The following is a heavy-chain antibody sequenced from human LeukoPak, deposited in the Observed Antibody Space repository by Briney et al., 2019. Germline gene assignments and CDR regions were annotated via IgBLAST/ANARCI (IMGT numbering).Heavy chain of an antibody. CDR1: GFTFDDYA. CDR2: ISWNSGSI. J-gene: IGHJ4*02. D-gene: IGHD1-26*01. V-gene: IGHV3-9*01. CDR3: AKDSGSYYSFDY. Sequence: PGRSLRLSCAASGFTFDDYAMHWVRQAPGKGLEWVSGISWNSGSIGYADSVKGRFTISRDNAKNSLYLQMNSLRAEDTALYCCAKDSGSYYSFDYWGQGTLVTVSS.